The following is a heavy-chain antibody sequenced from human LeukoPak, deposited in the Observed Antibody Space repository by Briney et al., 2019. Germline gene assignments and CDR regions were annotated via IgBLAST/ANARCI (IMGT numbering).Heavy chain of an antibody. CDR2: ITWNRDNI. CDR1: GFTFDDYA. CDR3: ARDRVLRFLEWLSGTGLAFDI. J-gene: IGHJ3*02. V-gene: IGHV3-9*01. Sequence: GGSLRLSCKVSGFTFDDYAMHWVRQVPGKGLEWVSGITWNRDNIGYGDSVKGRFTISRDNAKNSLYLQMNSLRAEDTAVYYCARDRVLRFLEWLSGTGLAFDIWGQGTMVTVSS. D-gene: IGHD3-3*01.